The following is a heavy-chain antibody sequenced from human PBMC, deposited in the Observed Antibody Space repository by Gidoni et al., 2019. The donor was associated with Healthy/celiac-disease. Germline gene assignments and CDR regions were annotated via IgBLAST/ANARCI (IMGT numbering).Heavy chain of an antibody. V-gene: IGHV5-51*01. CDR2: IDPGDSDT. CDR1: GYSFTSYC. CDR3: ARLGGYYMTGMDV. Sequence: EVQLVQPGAAVKKPGESLNTSCKGSGYSFTSYCIGWVRQMRGKGLEWMGIIDPGDSDTRYSPSFQGQVTISADKSISTAYLQWSSLKASDTAMYYCARLGGYYMTGMDVWGQGTTVTVSS. D-gene: IGHD3-3*01. J-gene: IGHJ6*02.